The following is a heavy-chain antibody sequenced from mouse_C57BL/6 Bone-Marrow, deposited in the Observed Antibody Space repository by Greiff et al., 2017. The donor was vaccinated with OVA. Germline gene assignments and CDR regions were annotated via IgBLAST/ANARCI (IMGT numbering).Heavy chain of an antibody. D-gene: IGHD1-1*01. J-gene: IGHJ3*01. Sequence: VQLQQPGAELVKPGASVKLSCKASGYTFTSYWMHWVKQRPGQGLEWIGMIHPNSGSTNYNEKFKSKATLTVDKSSSTAYMQLSSLTSEDSAVYYCARYRGITTVVAPPWFAYWGQGTLVTVSA. CDR1: GYTFTSYW. CDR2: IHPNSGST. CDR3: ARYRGITTVVAPPWFAY. V-gene: IGHV1-64*01.